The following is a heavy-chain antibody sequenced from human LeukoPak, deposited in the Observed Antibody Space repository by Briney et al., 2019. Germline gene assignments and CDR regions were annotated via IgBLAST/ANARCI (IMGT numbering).Heavy chain of an antibody. V-gene: IGHV3-7*01. D-gene: IGHD3-22*01. Sequence: GGSLRLSCAASGFTFSHYWMSWVRQAPGKGPEWVANIKQDGTEKYYVDSVKGRFTISRDNAKNSLYLQMNSLRAEDTAVYYCARHYYDTSGYYGRDYFDYWGQGTLVTVSS. CDR2: IKQDGTEK. CDR1: GFTFSHYW. J-gene: IGHJ4*02. CDR3: ARHYYDTSGYYGRDYFDY.